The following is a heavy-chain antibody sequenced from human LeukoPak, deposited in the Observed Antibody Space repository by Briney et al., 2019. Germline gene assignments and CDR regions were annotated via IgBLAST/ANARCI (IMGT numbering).Heavy chain of an antibody. CDR3: ARGDYYYDSSGYY. Sequence: HPGGSLRLSCAASGFTFSSYWMNWVRQAPGKGLEWVAVISYDGSNKYYADSVKGRFTISRDNSKNTLYLQMNSLRAEDTAVYYCARGDYYYDSSGYYWGQGTLVTVSS. CDR1: GFTFSSYW. D-gene: IGHD3-22*01. CDR2: ISYDGSNK. V-gene: IGHV3-30-3*01. J-gene: IGHJ4*02.